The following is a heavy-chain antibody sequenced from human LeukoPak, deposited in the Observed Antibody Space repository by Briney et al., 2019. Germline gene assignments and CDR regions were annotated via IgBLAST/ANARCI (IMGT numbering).Heavy chain of an antibody. D-gene: IGHD5-24*01. Sequence: SQTPSLTCAISGDSVSSKSVWNWIRQSPSRGLEWLGRIYYRSKWSNNYAVSVKSRITINPDTSKDQFSLQLSSVTAEDTAVYYCARGDQNFDYWGQGTLVTVSS. CDR2: IYYRSKWSN. CDR3: ARGDQNFDY. J-gene: IGHJ4*02. CDR1: GDSVSSKSV. V-gene: IGHV6-1*01.